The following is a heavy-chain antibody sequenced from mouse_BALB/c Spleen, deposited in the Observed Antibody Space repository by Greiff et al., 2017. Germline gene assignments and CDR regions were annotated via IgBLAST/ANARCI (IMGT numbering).Heavy chain of an antibody. Sequence: EGKLMESGPSLVKPSQTLSLTCSVTGDSITSGYWNWIRKFPGNKLEYMGYISYSGSTYYNPSLKSRISITRDTSKNQYYLQLNSVTTEDTATYYCARFPSYYYGSSHYAMDYWGQGTSVTVSS. CDR2: ISYSGST. CDR1: GDSITSGY. J-gene: IGHJ4*01. CDR3: ARFPSYYYGSSHYAMDY. V-gene: IGHV3-8*02. D-gene: IGHD1-1*01.